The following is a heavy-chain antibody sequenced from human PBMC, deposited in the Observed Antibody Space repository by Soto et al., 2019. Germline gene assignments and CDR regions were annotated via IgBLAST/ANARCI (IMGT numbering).Heavy chain of an antibody. CDR1: GLSRRTTGVG. V-gene: IGHV2-5*02. Sequence: QITLKESGPTLVKPTQTLTLTCTFSGLSRRTTGVGVGWVRQPPGKAMEWLALLYWDDAKSYSPSLNSRLTITQDTSETQVVLIMPNEATLDTATYYCVQSRWGSACLPMYSSHSYYGLDAWGQGNTVTVSS. CDR2: LYWDDAK. D-gene: IGHD6-6*01. J-gene: IGHJ6*02. CDR3: VQSRWGSACLPMYSSHSYYGLDA.